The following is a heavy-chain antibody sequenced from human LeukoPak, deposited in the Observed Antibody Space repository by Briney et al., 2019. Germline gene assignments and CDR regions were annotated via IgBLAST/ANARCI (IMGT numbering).Heavy chain of an antibody. D-gene: IGHD3-3*01. CDR2: ISSSGSTI. V-gene: IGHV3-11*01. CDR1: GFTFSDYY. CDR3: AREATTIFGVVIPSAFDI. J-gene: IGHJ3*02. Sequence: GGSLRLSCAASGFTFSDYYMSWIRQAPRKGLEWVSYISSSGSTIYYADSVKGRFTISRDNAKNSLYLQMNSLRAEDTAVYYCAREATTIFGVVIPSAFDIWGQGTMVTVSS.